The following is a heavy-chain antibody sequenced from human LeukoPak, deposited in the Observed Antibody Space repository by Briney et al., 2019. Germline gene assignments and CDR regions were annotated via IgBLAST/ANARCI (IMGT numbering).Heavy chain of an antibody. CDR1: GGSISTYY. V-gene: IGHV4-59*08. CDR2: IYYRGNT. CDR3: ARLAGDAYNYDACDI. D-gene: IGHD5-24*01. J-gene: IGHJ3*02. Sequence: KPSETPSLTCTVSGGSISTYYWSWIRQPPGKGLEWIGYIYYRGNTNYNPSLQSRVSISVDTSKNQFSLKLTSVTAADTAVYYCARLAGDAYNYDACDIWGQGTMVTVSS.